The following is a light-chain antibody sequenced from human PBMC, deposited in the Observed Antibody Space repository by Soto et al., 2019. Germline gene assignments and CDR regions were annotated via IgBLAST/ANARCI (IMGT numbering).Light chain of an antibody. V-gene: IGKV1-33*01. CDR3: QQSYSTPIS. Sequence: IQTTQTTPSLSASVGDRVTITCQASQDISNYLNWYQQKPGKAPKLLIYDASNLETGVPSRFSGSGSGTDFTFTISSLQPEDIATYYCQQSYSTPISFGQGTRLEVK. CDR1: QDISNY. J-gene: IGKJ5*01. CDR2: DAS.